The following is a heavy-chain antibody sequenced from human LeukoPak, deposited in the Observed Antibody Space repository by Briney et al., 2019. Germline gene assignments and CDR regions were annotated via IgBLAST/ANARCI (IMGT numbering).Heavy chain of an antibody. CDR1: GGSFSGYY. CDR3: ARVTYYYDSSGYYYYYYYMDV. D-gene: IGHD3-22*01. J-gene: IGHJ6*03. Sequence: PSETLSLTCAVYGGSFSGYYWSWIRQPPGKGLEWIGEINHSGSTNYNPSLKSRVTISVDTSKNQFSLKLSSVTAADTAVYYCARVTYYYDSSGYYYYYYYMDVWGKGTTVTISS. CDR2: INHSGST. V-gene: IGHV4-34*01.